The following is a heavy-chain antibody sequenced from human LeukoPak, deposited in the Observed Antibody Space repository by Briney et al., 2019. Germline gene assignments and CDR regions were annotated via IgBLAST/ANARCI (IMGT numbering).Heavy chain of an antibody. CDR2: IWYDGSDE. J-gene: IGHJ3*01. CDR3: ARAGDAFDL. CDR1: GFTFSSYG. V-gene: IGHV3-33*01. Sequence: PGGSLRLSCAASGFTFSSYGMHWVRQAPGKGLEWVAVIWYDGSDEYYTDSVKGRFTIFRDNSKNTLYLQMNSLGAEDTAIYYCARAGDAFDLWGQGTMVTVSS.